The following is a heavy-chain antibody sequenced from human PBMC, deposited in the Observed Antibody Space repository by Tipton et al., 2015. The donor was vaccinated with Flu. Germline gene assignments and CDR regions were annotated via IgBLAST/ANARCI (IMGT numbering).Heavy chain of an antibody. Sequence: QLVQSGAEVKKPGESLKISCKGSGYNFTNYWIDWVRQMPGKGLEWMGIIYPGDSDTRYSPSFQGQVTISADMSISTAYLQWSSLKASNPALYFCARVNWNHGFFYGMDVWGQGTTVTVSS. CDR3: ARVNWNHGFFYGMDV. D-gene: IGHD1-14*01. CDR1: GYNFTNYW. V-gene: IGHV5-51*01. CDR2: IYPGDSDT. J-gene: IGHJ6*02.